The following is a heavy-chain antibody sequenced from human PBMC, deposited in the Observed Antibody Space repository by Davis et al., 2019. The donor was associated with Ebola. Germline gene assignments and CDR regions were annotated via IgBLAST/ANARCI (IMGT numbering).Heavy chain of an antibody. D-gene: IGHD3-22*01. CDR1: GGSISSSSYY. V-gene: IGHV4-39*01. Sequence: SETLSLTCTVSGGSISSSSYYWGWIRQPPGKGLEWIGSIYYSGSTYYNPSLKSRVTISVDTSKNQFSLKLSSVTAADTAVYYCARGNYDSHFDYWGQGTLVTVSS. CDR3: ARGNYDSHFDY. J-gene: IGHJ4*02. CDR2: IYYSGST.